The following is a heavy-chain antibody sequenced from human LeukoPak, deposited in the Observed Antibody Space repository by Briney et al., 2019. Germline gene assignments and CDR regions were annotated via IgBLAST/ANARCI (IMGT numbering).Heavy chain of an antibody. D-gene: IGHD6-13*01. CDR1: GGSFSGYY. J-gene: IGHJ5*02. CDR3: ARGGPAAGTRWFDP. CDR2: INHSGST. Sequence: PTETLSLTCAVYGGSFSGYYWSWIRQPPGKGLEWIGEINHSGSTNYNPSLKGRVTISVDTSKNQFSLKLSSVTAADTAVYYCARGGPAAGTRWFDPWGQGTLVTVSS. V-gene: IGHV4-34*01.